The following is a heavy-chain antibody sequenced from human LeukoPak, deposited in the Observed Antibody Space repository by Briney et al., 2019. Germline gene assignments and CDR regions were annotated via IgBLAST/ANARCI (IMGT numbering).Heavy chain of an antibody. CDR1: GFTFSIYA. CDR2: LTDSGGNT. D-gene: IGHD3-22*01. J-gene: IGHJ4*02. CDR3: AKSPLDTSMTIYFDY. V-gene: IGHV3-23*01. Sequence: PGGSLRLSCAASGFTFSIYAMSWVRQAPGKGLEWVSALTDSGGNTYYAGSVKGRFTISRDNSKNTLYLQMNSLRAEDTAIYYCAKSPLDTSMTIYFDYWGQGTLVTVSS.